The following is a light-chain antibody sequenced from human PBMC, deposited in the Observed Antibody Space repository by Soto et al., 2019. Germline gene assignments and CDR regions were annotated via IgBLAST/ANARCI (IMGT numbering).Light chain of an antibody. Sequence: QSVLTQPPSASGTPGQRVNISCSGSSSNIGSNYVYWYRQFPGTAPKLLIQRNNQRPSGVPARFSGSKSGTSASLAISGLRSEDEADYYCTSLTSSGTWVFGGGTKLSVL. J-gene: IGLJ3*02. CDR1: SSNIGSNY. V-gene: IGLV1-47*01. CDR2: RNN. CDR3: TSLTSSGTWV.